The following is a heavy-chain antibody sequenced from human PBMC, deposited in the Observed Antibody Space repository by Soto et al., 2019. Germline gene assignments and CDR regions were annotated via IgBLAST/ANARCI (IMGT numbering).Heavy chain of an antibody. Sequence: GPTLVNPTQTLTLTCTFSGFSLSTSGVGVGWIRQPPGKALEWLALIYWDDDKRYSPSLKSRLTITKDTSKNQVVLTMTNMDPVDTATYYCAHLTYYYDSSGYYSRAEYFQHWGQGTLVTVSS. J-gene: IGHJ1*01. D-gene: IGHD3-22*01. V-gene: IGHV2-5*02. CDR3: AHLTYYYDSSGYYSRAEYFQH. CDR2: IYWDDDK. CDR1: GFSLSTSGVG.